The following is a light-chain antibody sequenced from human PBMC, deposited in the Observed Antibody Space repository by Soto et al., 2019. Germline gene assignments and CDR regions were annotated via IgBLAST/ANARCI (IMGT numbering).Light chain of an antibody. V-gene: IGKV1-39*01. Sequence: DIQMTQSPSSLSASVGDSVTIPCRASQRINKYLNWYQQRSGRAPRLLIHTASSLHSGVPSRFSGSGSGSDFTLTISSLQPAECATYFCQQSFSTPYTFGQGTKLEI. J-gene: IGKJ2*01. CDR2: TAS. CDR1: QRINKY. CDR3: QQSFSTPYT.